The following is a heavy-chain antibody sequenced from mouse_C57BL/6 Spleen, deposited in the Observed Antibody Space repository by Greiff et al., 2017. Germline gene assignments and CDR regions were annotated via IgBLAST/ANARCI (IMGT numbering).Heavy chain of an antibody. CDR2: ISSGGSYT. CDR3: ASLEGGYAMDY. CDR1: GFTFSSYG. Sequence: EVQLVESGGDLVKPGGSLKLSCAASGFTFSSYGMSWVRQTPDKRLEWVATISSGGSYTYYPDSVKGRFTISRDNAKNTLYLQMSSLKSEDTAMYYCASLEGGYAMDYWGQGTSVTVSS. J-gene: IGHJ4*01. V-gene: IGHV5-6*01.